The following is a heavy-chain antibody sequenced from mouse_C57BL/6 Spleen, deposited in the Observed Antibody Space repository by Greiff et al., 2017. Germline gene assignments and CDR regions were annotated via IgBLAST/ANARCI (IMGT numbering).Heavy chain of an antibody. Sequence: EVKLVESGGGLVQPGGSLKLSCAASGFTFSDYYMYWVRQTPEKRLEWVAYISNGGGSTYYPDTVKGRFTISRDNAKNTLYMQMSRLKSEDTAMYYCARHYYGSSYYAMDYWGQGTSVTVSS. CDR2: ISNGGGST. V-gene: IGHV5-12*01. CDR3: ARHYYGSSYYAMDY. D-gene: IGHD1-1*01. CDR1: GFTFSDYY. J-gene: IGHJ4*01.